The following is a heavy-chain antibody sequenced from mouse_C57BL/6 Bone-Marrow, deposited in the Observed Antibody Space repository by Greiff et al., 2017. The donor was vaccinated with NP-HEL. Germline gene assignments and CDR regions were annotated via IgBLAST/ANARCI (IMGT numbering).Heavy chain of an antibody. CDR1: GYTFTSYW. CDR2: IYPGNSDT. V-gene: IGHV1-5*01. J-gene: IGHJ3*01. Sequence: VQLKQSGTVLARPGASVKMSCKTSGYTFTSYWMHWVQQRPGQGLEWIGAIYPGNSDTSYNQKFKGKAKLTAVTSDSTAYMELSSQTNEDSAVSYCTGGRPWFAYWGQGTLVTVSA. CDR3: TGGRPWFAY.